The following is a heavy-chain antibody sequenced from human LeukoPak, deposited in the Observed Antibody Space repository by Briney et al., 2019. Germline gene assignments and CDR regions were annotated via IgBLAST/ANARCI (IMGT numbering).Heavy chain of an antibody. J-gene: IGHJ4*02. CDR1: GGTFSSCA. CDR3: ARGAPPSAFDY. Sequence: ASVKVSCKASGGTFSSCAISWVRQAPGQGLEWMGGIIPIFGTTNYAQKFQGRVTITADESTSTAYMELSSLRSEDTAVYYCARGAPPSAFDYWGQGTLVTVSS. V-gene: IGHV1-69*13. D-gene: IGHD3-16*01. CDR2: IIPIFGTT.